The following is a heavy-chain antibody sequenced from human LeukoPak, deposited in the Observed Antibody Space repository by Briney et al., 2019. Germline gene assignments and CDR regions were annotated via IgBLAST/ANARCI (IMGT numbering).Heavy chain of an antibody. CDR1: GFTFSSYG. J-gene: IGHJ4*02. CDR3: AKSEEEEAFDY. CDR2: ISYDGSNK. V-gene: IGHV3-30*18. Sequence: PGGSLRLSCAASGFTFSSYGMHWVCQAPGKGLEWVAVISYDGSNKYYADSVKGRFTISRDNSKNTLYLQMNSLRAEDTAVYYCAKSEEEEAFDYWGQGTLVTVSS.